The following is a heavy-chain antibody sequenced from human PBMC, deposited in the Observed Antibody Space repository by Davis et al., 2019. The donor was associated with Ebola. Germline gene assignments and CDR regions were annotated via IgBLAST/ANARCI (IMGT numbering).Heavy chain of an antibody. V-gene: IGHV3-23*01. D-gene: IGHD2/OR15-2a*01. Sequence: GESLKISCAASGFTVSSNYMNWVRQAPGKGLEWVSGISGSADNTYYADSVKGRFTISRDNSKNTMFLQMNSLRAEDTAVYYCAKDVRGFNRPMDKWGQGTLVTVSS. CDR1: GFTVSSNY. J-gene: IGHJ4*02. CDR2: ISGSADNT. CDR3: AKDVRGFNRPMDK.